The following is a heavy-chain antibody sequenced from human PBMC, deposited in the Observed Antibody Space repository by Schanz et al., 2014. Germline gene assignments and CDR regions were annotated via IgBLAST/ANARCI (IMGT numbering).Heavy chain of an antibody. CDR3: SKDKQGSRSDDS. CDR2: ITTGGNT. V-gene: IGHV3-23*01. J-gene: IGHJ5*01. CDR1: GFTFSTYA. D-gene: IGHD2-15*01. Sequence: VQLLQSGGALVQPGGSLRLSCSASGFTFSTYAMSWARQTPGKGLEWVSSITTGGNTYYRDSVKVRFIVARDNSKNTLYLEMNRLRVDDTAVYYCSKDKQGSRSDDSWGQGTLVTVSS.